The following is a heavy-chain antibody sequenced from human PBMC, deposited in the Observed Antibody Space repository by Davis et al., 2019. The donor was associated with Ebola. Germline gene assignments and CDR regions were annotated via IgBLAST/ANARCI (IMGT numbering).Heavy chain of an antibody. CDR3: ARDYYDSNGYLYYFDH. CDR1: GGSISSGGYP. J-gene: IGHJ4*02. Sequence: SETLSLTCDVSGGSISSGGYPWSWIRQPPGKGLEWIAYIYHSVSTYYNPSLKSRVAMSIDTSKNQFSLKLTSVTAADTAVYYCARDYYDSNGYLYYFDHWGQGTLVTVSS. V-gene: IGHV4-30-4*07. CDR2: IYHSVST. D-gene: IGHD3-22*01.